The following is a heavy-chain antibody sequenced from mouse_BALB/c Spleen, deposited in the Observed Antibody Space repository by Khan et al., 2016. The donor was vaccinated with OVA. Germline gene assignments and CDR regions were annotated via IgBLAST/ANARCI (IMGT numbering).Heavy chain of an antibody. CDR2: ISYSGNT. Sequence: EVQLQESGPGLVKPSPSLYLTCTVTGYSITTDYAWNWIRQFPGNQLEWVGFISYSGNTKYNQTLKSRISITRDTSKNQFFLQFNSVTTEDTARYYCARVYGGDFDYWGQGTTLTVSS. CDR1: GYSITTDYA. J-gene: IGHJ2*01. V-gene: IGHV3-2*02. D-gene: IGHD1-1*01. CDR3: ARVYGGDFDY.